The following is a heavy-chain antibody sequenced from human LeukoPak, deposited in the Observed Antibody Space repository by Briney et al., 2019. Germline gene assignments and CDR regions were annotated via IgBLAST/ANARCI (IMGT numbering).Heavy chain of an antibody. CDR3: ARLSRSYYDYVWGSYRNFDY. V-gene: IGHV4-39*07. J-gene: IGHJ4*02. CDR2: IYYSGST. CDR1: GGSISSSSYY. Sequence: SETLSLTCTVSGGSISSSSYYWGWIRQPPGKGLEWIGSIYYSGSTYYNPSLKSRVTMSVDTSKKQFSLYLSSVTAADTAVYYCARLSRSYYDYVWGSYRNFDYWGQGTLVTVSS. D-gene: IGHD3-16*02.